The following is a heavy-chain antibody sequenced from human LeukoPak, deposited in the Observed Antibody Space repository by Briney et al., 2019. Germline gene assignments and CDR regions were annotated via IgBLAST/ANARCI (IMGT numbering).Heavy chain of an antibody. D-gene: IGHD6-13*01. CDR1: GGSISSSSYY. V-gene: IGHV4-39*07. J-gene: IGHJ5*02. CDR2: IYYSGST. Sequence: SETLSLTCTVSGGSISSSSYYWGWIRQPPGKGLGWIGSIYYSGSTHYNPSLKSRVTISVDTSKNQFSLKLSSVTAADTAVYYCAWTGYTGWFDPWGQGTLVTVSS. CDR3: AWTGYTGWFDP.